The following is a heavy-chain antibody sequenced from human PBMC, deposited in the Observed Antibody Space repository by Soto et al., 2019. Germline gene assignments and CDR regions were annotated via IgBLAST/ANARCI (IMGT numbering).Heavy chain of an antibody. D-gene: IGHD2-21*02. CDR2: IYWDDDK. Sequence: QITLKESGPTLVKPTQTLTLTCTFSGFSLSTGGVGVGWIRQPPGEALEWLALIYWDDDKRYRPSLESRVTNTKDTSKNRVFLSMTNMDPVDTATYYGAHSRCGGDCLQSYSSHYYYGMDVWGQGTKVTVSS. J-gene: IGHJ6*02. V-gene: IGHV2-5*02. CDR1: GFSLSTGGVG. CDR3: AHSRCGGDCLQSYSSHYYYGMDV.